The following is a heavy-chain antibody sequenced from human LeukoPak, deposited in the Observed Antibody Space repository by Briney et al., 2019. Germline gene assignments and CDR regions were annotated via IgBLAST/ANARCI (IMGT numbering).Heavy chain of an antibody. V-gene: IGHV4-30-4*08. CDR2: VYYSGTT. D-gene: IGHD1-1*01. Sequence: PSETLSLTCTVSGGSISSGDKYWSWIRQPPGKGLEWIGNVYYSGTTSYNPSLESRLTISLDTSKNQFSLKLTSVTAADTAVYYCARDWQLVSWGQGTLVTVSS. J-gene: IGHJ5*02. CDR3: ARDWQLVS. CDR1: GGSISSGDKY.